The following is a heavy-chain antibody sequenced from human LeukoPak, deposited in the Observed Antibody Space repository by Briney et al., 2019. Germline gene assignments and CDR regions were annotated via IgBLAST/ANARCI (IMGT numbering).Heavy chain of an antibody. CDR1: GFTFSSYN. V-gene: IGHV3-21*01. D-gene: IGHD1-26*01. CDR2: ISSSSTYI. J-gene: IGHJ4*02. CDR3: ARQPLVGPTTFDY. Sequence: GGSLRLSCAASGFTFSSYNLNWVRQAPGKGLEWVSSISSSSTYIYYADSVKGPFTISRDDAKNSLFLQMISLRAEDTAVYYCARQPLVGPTTFDYWGQGTLVTVSS.